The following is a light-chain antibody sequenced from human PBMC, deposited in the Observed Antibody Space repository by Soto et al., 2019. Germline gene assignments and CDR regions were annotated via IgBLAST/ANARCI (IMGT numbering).Light chain of an antibody. CDR2: EVN. CDR1: SSDIGAYDY. J-gene: IGLJ1*01. V-gene: IGLV2-14*01. CDR3: FSFTNTSNHV. Sequence: QSALTQPASLSWSPGQSITISCTGTSSDIGAYDYVSWFQQHPGKAPKLMISEVNNRPSGVSNRFSGSKSGNTAYLTISGLQVEDEAEYFCFSFTNTSNHVLGNGTKVTVL.